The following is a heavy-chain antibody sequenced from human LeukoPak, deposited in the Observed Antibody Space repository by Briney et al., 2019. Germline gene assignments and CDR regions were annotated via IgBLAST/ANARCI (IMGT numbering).Heavy chain of an antibody. D-gene: IGHD6-19*01. V-gene: IGHV4-39*01. Sequence: SETLSLTCTVSGGSIRSSSYYWGWIRQPPGKGLEWIGSIYFTGNTYYNPSLKTRVTISIDTSKNQFSLNLNSVTPEDTAVYYCARGWLGSGLDYWGQGTLVTVSS. J-gene: IGHJ4*02. CDR1: GGSIRSSSYY. CDR3: ARGWLGSGLDY. CDR2: IYFTGNT.